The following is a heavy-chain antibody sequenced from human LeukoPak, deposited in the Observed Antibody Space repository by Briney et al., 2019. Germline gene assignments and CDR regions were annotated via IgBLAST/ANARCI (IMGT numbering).Heavy chain of an antibody. J-gene: IGHJ4*02. Sequence: SETLSLTCTVSGGSISSSSYYWGWIRQPPGKGLEWIGSIYYSGSTNYNPSLKSRVTISVDTSKNQFSLKLSSVTAADTAVYYCARRGFGYLLDYWGQGTLVTVSS. V-gene: IGHV4-39*07. CDR1: GGSISSSSYY. D-gene: IGHD3-10*01. CDR3: ARRGFGYLLDY. CDR2: IYYSGST.